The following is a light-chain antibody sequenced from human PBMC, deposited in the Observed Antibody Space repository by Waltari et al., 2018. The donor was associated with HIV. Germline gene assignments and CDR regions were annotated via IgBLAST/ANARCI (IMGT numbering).Light chain of an antibody. CDR2: DVS. CDR3: SSYTSSSTWV. CDR1: SGDVGGYNY. Sequence: QSALTQPASVSGSPGQSTTISCTGTSGDVGGYNYVSWYQQHPGKAPKLMIYDVSKRPAGVSNRFSGSKSGNTASLTISGLQAEDEADYYCSSYTSSSTWVFGGGTKLTVL. V-gene: IGLV2-14*01. J-gene: IGLJ3*02.